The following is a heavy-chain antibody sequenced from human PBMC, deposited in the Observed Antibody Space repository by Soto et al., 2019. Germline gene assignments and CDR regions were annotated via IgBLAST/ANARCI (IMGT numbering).Heavy chain of an antibody. J-gene: IGHJ6*02. D-gene: IGHD6-19*01. CDR1: GYSFTSYG. V-gene: IGHV1-18*01. CDR2: ISAHNGNT. Sequence: GASVKVSCKASGYSFTSYGISWVRQAPGQGLEWMGWISAHNGNTNYAQKFQGRVTMTTDTSTTTAYMELRNLRSDDTAVYYCARDMLQWLVMANGTDVCGQGTTVTVSS. CDR3: ARDMLQWLVMANGTDV.